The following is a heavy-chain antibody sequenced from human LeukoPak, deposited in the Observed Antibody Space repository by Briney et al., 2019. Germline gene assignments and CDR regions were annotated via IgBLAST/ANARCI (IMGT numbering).Heavy chain of an antibody. CDR2: ISGSGGST. V-gene: IGHV3-23*01. CDR1: GFTFSSYA. Sequence: PGGSLRLSCAASGFTFSSYAMSWVRQAPGKGLEWVSAISGSGGSTYYADSVKGRFTISRDNAKNSLYLQMNSLRAEDTAVYYCARGLGYFDYWGQGTLVTVSS. D-gene: IGHD2-21*01. J-gene: IGHJ4*02. CDR3: ARGLGYFDY.